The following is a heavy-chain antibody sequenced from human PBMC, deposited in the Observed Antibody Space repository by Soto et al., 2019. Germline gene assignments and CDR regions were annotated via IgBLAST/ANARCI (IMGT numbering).Heavy chain of an antibody. Sequence: SVKVSCKASGFTFTSSAVQWVRQARGQRLEWIGWIVVGSGNTNYAQKFQERVTITRDMSTSTAYMELSSLRSEDTAVYYCAAVSPPEYGDYYFDYWGQVTLVTVSS. J-gene: IGHJ4*02. V-gene: IGHV1-58*01. CDR3: AAVSPPEYGDYYFDY. D-gene: IGHD4-17*01. CDR2: IVVGSGNT. CDR1: GFTFTSSA.